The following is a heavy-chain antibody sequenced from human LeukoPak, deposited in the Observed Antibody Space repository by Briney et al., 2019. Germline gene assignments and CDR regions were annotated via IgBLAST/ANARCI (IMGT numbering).Heavy chain of an antibody. J-gene: IGHJ4*02. CDR2: ISDSGITT. CDR3: ARGSTVFGVGKFDY. CDR1: GSIFSSYA. D-gene: IGHD3-3*01. Sequence: GGSLRLSCAASGSIFSSYAMSWVRQAPGKGLEWVAAISDSGITTYYADSVKGRFTISRDNSRNTLYLQMNSLRAEDTAVYYCARGSTVFGVGKFDYWGQGTLVTVSS. V-gene: IGHV3-23*01.